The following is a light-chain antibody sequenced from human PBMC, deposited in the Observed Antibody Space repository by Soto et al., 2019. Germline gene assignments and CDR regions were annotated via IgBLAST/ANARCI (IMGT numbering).Light chain of an antibody. CDR1: QSVSSSY. Sequence: EIVLTQSPGTLSLSPGQRATLSCRASQSVSSSYLAWYQQTPGQATRLLIYGASSRANGIPDRFSGSGSGTDFTLTISRLEPEDFALYDCQQYGSSHPWTFGQGTKVDIK. CDR2: GAS. CDR3: QQYGSSHPWT. V-gene: IGKV3-20*01. J-gene: IGKJ1*01.